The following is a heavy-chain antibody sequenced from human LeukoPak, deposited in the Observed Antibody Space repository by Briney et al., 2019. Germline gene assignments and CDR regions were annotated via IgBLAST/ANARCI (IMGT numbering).Heavy chain of an antibody. CDR3: ARDCSGGSCYDYYYYGMDV. CDR1: GFTFSSYG. CDR2: IWYDGSNK. D-gene: IGHD2-15*01. J-gene: IGHJ6*02. V-gene: IGHV3-33*01. Sequence: GGSLRLSCAASGFTFSSYGMHWVRQAPGKGLEWVAVIWYDGSNKYYADSVKGRFTISRDNSKNTLYLQMNSLRAEDTAVYHCARDCSGGSCYDYYYYGMDVWGQGTTVTVSS.